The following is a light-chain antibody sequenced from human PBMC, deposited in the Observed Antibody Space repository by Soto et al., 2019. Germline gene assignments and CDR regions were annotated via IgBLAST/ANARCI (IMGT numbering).Light chain of an antibody. CDR2: DTS. J-gene: IGLJ2*01. Sequence: QAVVTQEPSLTVSPGGTVTLTCGSSTGAVTSNHHPYWFQQKAGQAPRTLIYDTSNKHSWTPARFSGSLLGDKAALTLSGAQPEDEAQYYCLLSHGAARVFGGGTQLTVL. CDR1: TGAVTSNHH. CDR3: LLSHGAARV. V-gene: IGLV7-46*01.